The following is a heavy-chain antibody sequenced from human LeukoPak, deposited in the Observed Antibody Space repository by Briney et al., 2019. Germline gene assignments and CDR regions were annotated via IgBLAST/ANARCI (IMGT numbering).Heavy chain of an antibody. D-gene: IGHD6-13*01. V-gene: IGHV3-23*01. CDR3: VKTPYYSSSWYAYIDY. CDR2: ISGSGGST. J-gene: IGHJ4*02. Sequence: PGGSLRLSCAASGFTFSSYAMSWVRQAPGKGLEWVSAISGSGGSTYYADSVKGRFTISRDNSKNTLYLQMNGLRAEDTAIYYCVKTPYYSSSWYAYIDYWGQGTLVTVSS. CDR1: GFTFSSYA.